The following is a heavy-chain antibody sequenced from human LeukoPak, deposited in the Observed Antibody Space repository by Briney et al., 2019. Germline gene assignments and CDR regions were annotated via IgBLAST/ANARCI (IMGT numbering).Heavy chain of an antibody. CDR3: AKVRSIAAAEAIDY. D-gene: IGHD6-13*01. CDR2: VSGTGGST. CDR1: GFTFSSYA. Sequence: PGRSLRLSCAASGFTFSSYAMHWVRQAPGKGLEWVSDVSGTGGSTYYADSVKGRFTISRDNSKNTLYLQMNSLRAEDTAVYYCAKVRSIAAAEAIDYWGQGTLVTVSS. V-gene: IGHV3-23*01. J-gene: IGHJ4*02.